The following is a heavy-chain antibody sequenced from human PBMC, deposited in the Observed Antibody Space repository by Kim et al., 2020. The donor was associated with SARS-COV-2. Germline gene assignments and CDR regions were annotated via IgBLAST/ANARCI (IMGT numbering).Heavy chain of an antibody. CDR3: TPFDY. Sequence: SSYGRHKYYVDSVKGRFPISRDNSKNMLYLQVSSLVVEDTAVYYCTPFDYWGQGTLVTVSS. CDR2: SSYGRHK. J-gene: IGHJ4*02. V-gene: IGHV3-33*05.